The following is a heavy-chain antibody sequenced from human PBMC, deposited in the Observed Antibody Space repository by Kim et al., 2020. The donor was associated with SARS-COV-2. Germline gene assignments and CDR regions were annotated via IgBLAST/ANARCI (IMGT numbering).Heavy chain of an antibody. V-gene: IGHV3-30*01. CDR3: ARGGRGVGSSWFP. Sequence: SADPVKGRLTISRDNSKNTLYLQMNSLRAEDTAVYYCARGGRGVGSSWFPWGQGTLVTVSS. J-gene: IGHJ5*02. D-gene: IGHD6-13*01.